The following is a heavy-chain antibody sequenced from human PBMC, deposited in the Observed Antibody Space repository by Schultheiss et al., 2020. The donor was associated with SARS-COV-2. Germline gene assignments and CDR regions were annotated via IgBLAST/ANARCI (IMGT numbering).Heavy chain of an antibody. CDR1: GFTFSSYS. Sequence: GGSLRLSCAASGFTFSSYSMNWVRQAPGKGLEWVSSISSSSSYIYYADSVKGRFTISRDNSKNTLYLQMGSLRGEDMAVYYCARHTNGYDYWGQGTLVTVSS. CDR3: ARHTNGYDY. D-gene: IGHD6-25*01. J-gene: IGHJ4*02. CDR2: ISSSSSYI. V-gene: IGHV3-21*01.